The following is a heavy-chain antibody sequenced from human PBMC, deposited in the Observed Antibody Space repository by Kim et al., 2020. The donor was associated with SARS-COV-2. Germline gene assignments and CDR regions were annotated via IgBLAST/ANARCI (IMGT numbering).Heavy chain of an antibody. V-gene: IGHV4-34*01. CDR1: GGSFSGYY. Sequence: SETLSLTCAVYGGSFSGYYWSWIRQPPGKGLEWIGEIKHSGSTNYNPSLKSRVTISVDTSKNQFSLKLSSVTAADTAVYYCAVVVVPAATKASSYNWFDPWGQGTLVTVSS. J-gene: IGHJ5*02. CDR2: IKHSGST. D-gene: IGHD2-2*01. CDR3: AVVVVPAATKASSYNWFDP.